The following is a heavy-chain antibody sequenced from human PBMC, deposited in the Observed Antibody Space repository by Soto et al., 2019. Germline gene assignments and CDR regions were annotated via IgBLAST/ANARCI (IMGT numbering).Heavy chain of an antibody. J-gene: IGHJ6*02. D-gene: IGHD1-26*01. Sequence: LSLTCAASGFTFSSYSMNWVRQAPGKGLEWVSSISSSSSYIYYADSVKGRFTISRDNAKNSLYLQMNSLRAEDTAVYYCASLQSNSGSYYGMDVWGQGTTVTVSS. CDR2: ISSSSSYI. CDR1: GFTFSSYS. CDR3: ASLQSNSGSYYGMDV. V-gene: IGHV3-21*01.